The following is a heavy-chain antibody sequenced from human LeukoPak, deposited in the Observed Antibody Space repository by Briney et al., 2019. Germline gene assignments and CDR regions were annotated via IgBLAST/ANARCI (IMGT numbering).Heavy chain of an antibody. CDR2: INPNSGGT. CDR1: GYTFTGYY. CDR3: ARGIVVPAAMNWFDP. J-gene: IGHJ5*02. Sequence: ASVTVSRKASGYTFTGYYMHWVRQAPGQGLEWMGWINPNSGGTNYAQKFQGRVTMTRDTSISTAYMALSRLRSDDTAVYYCARGIVVPAAMNWFDPWGQGTLVTVSS. V-gene: IGHV1-2*02. D-gene: IGHD2-2*01.